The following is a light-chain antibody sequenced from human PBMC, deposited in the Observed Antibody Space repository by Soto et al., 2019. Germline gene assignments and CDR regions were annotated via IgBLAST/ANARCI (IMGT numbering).Light chain of an antibody. J-gene: IGKJ5*01. V-gene: IGKV1-5*03. CDR3: QQYNSWPPIT. CDR2: KAS. CDR1: QNVSSW. Sequence: DIQMTQSPSTLSASVGDRVTITCRASQNVSSWLAWYQQKPGKGPKLLVYKASSLESGVPSRFRGSGSGTEFTLTISSLQSEDFVVYYCQQYNSWPPITFGQGTRLEIK.